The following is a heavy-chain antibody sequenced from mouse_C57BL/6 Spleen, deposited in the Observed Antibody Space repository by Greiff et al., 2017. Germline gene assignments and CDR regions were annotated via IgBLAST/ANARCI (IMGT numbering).Heavy chain of an antibody. V-gene: IGHV1-52*01. CDR3: ARAPYDYDAVYYAMDY. J-gene: IGHJ4*01. D-gene: IGHD2-4*01. Sequence: QVQLQQPGAELVRPGSSVKLSCKASGYTFTSYWMHWVKQRPIQGLEWIGNIDPSDSETHYNQKFKDKATLTVDKSSSTAYMQLSSLTSEDSAVYYCARAPYDYDAVYYAMDYWGQGTSVTVSS. CDR2: IDPSDSET. CDR1: GYTFTSYW.